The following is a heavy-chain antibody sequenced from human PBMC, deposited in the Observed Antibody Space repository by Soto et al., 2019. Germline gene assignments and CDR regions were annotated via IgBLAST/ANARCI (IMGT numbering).Heavy chain of an antibody. CDR3: AKKSGASSY. CDR2: IYYSGST. D-gene: IGHD1-26*01. CDR1: GGSISSYY. Sequence: SETLSLTCTVSGGSISSYYWSWIRQPPGKGLEWIGYIYYSGSTNYNPSLKSRVTISVDTSKNQFSLKLSSVTAADTAVYYCAKKSGASSYWGQGTLVTVSS. J-gene: IGHJ4*02. V-gene: IGHV4-59*01.